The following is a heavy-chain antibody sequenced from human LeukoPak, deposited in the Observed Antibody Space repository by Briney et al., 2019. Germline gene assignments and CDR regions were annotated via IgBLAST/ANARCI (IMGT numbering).Heavy chain of an antibody. CDR1: GGSFSGYY. Sequence: PSETLSLTCAVYGGSFSGYYWSWIRQPPGKGLEWIGDINHSGSTNYNPSLKSRVTISVDTSKNQFSLKLSSVTAADTAVYYCARVSSSSSYYYYYYYYMDVWGKGTTVTVSS. CDR2: INHSGST. CDR3: ARVSSSSSYYYYYYYYMDV. V-gene: IGHV4-34*01. D-gene: IGHD6-6*01. J-gene: IGHJ6*03.